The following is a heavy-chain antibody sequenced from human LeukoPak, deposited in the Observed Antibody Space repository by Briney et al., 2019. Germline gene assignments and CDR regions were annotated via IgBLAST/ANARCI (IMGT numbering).Heavy chain of an antibody. V-gene: IGHV3-23*01. CDR3: AKYPVRMLTGYYTTFDY. CDR2: ISGSGGKT. Sequence: GGSLRLSCAASGFTFSSYAMTWVRQAPGRGLEWVSAISGSGGKTYYADSVKGRFTISRDNSKNTLYLQMNTLRAEDTAVYYCAKYPVRMLTGYYTTFDYWGQGTLVTVSS. D-gene: IGHD3-9*01. CDR1: GFTFSSYA. J-gene: IGHJ4*02.